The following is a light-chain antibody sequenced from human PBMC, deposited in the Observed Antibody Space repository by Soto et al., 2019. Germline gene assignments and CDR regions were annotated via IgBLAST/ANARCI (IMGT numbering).Light chain of an antibody. CDR1: KVISDNH. V-gene: IGKV3-20*01. J-gene: IGKJ2*01. CDR3: QQYGSSPYT. Sequence: VLNQSAATLSLSAGERATHSCRASKVISDNHLAWYQQKPGQAPRLLLYGASNRATGIADRFSGSGSGTDFTLTISRLDPEDFAVYSCQQYGSSPYTFGQGTKVDIK. CDR2: GAS.